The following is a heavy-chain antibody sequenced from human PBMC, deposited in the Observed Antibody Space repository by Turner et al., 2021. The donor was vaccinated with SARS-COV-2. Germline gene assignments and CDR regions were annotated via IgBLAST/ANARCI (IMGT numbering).Heavy chain of an antibody. CDR2: IYSGGST. Sequence: EVQLVESGGGLIQRGGSLRLSCAASGVTVSSNYMSWVRQAPGKGLEWVSVIYSGGSTYYADSVKGRFTISRDNSKNTLYLQMNSLRAEDTAVYYCARDLMEVGGMDVWGQGTTVTVSS. J-gene: IGHJ6*02. CDR1: GVTVSSNY. V-gene: IGHV3-53*01. D-gene: IGHD3-3*01. CDR3: ARDLMEVGGMDV.